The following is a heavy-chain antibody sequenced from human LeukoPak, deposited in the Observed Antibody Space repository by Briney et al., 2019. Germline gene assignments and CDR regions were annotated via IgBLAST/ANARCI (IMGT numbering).Heavy chain of an antibody. V-gene: IGHV4-39*01. J-gene: IGHJ4*02. D-gene: IGHD3-10*01. CDR2: IYYSGST. CDR3: ARRVDYKDFDY. Sequence: KPSETLSLTCTVSGGPISSSSYYWCWIRQPPGKGLEWIGRIYYSGSTYYNPSLKSRVTISVDTSKNQFSLKLSSVTAADTAVYYCARRVDYKDFDYWGQGTLVTVSS. CDR1: GGPISSSSYY.